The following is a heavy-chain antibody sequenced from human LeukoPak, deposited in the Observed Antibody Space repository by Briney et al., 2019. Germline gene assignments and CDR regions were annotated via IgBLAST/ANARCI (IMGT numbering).Heavy chain of an antibody. J-gene: IGHJ5*02. D-gene: IGHD6-13*01. V-gene: IGHV3-30*03. CDR1: GFTCSSYG. CDR2: ISYEGSNK. Sequence: GGSLRLSCAASGFTCSSYGMHWVRQAPGKGLEWVAVISYEGSNKYYADSVKGRFTISRDNSKNTLYLQMNSLRAEDTAVYYCAASGIAAADNWFDPWGQGTLVTVSS. CDR3: AASGIAAADNWFDP.